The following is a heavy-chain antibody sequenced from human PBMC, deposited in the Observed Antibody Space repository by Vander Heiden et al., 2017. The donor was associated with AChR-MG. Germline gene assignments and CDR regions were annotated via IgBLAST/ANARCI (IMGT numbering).Heavy chain of an antibody. Sequence: QVQLVQSGAEVKKPGSSVTVSCKASGGTFSSHAISWVRQAPGQGLEWMGGIIPIFGTANYAQKFQGRVTITADKSTSTAYMELSSLRSEDTAVYYCQIRRRPPTSRGGCNDYWGQGTLVTVSS. D-gene: IGHD3-10*01. J-gene: IGHJ4*02. CDR1: GGTFSSHA. V-gene: IGHV1-69*06. CDR2: IIPIFGTA. CDR3: QIRRRPPTSRGGCNDY.